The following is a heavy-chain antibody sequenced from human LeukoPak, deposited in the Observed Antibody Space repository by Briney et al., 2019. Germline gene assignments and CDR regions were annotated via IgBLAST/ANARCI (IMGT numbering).Heavy chain of an antibody. CDR2: ISGSGGNT. J-gene: IGHJ4*02. CDR1: GFTFSSYS. CDR3: ATCFFRSGSGYFDY. Sequence: PGGSLRLSCAASGFTFSSYSMNWVRQAPGKGLEWVSAISGSGGNTYYADSVKGRFTISRDNSKNTLYLQMNSLRAEDTAVYYCATCFFRSGSGYFDYWGQGTLVTVSS. D-gene: IGHD3-10*01. V-gene: IGHV3-23*01.